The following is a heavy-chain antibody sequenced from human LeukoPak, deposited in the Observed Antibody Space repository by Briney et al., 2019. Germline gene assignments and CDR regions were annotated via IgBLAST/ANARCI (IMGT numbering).Heavy chain of an antibody. Sequence: SETLSLTCAVYGGSFSGYYWSWIRQPPGKGLGWIGEINHSGSTNYNPSLKSRVTISVDTSKNQFSLKLSSVPAADTAVYYCARLPRTRYSSSWGFDPWGQGTLVTVSS. D-gene: IGHD6-13*01. J-gene: IGHJ5*02. V-gene: IGHV4-34*01. CDR2: INHSGST. CDR3: ARLPRTRYSSSWGFDP. CDR1: GGSFSGYY.